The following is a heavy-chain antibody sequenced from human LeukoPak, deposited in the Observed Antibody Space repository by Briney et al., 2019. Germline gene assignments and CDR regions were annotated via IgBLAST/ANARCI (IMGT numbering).Heavy chain of an antibody. CDR1: GASISSNNW. Sequence: SGTLSLTCAVSGASISSNNWWNWVRQSPGKGLEWIGEMYHTGTTNYNASLRSRVTVSVDKSKNQFSLKLTSVTAADTAVYYCARRYCSGGTCYPFDYWGQGTQVIVSS. D-gene: IGHD2-15*01. CDR2: MYHTGTT. CDR3: ARRYCSGGTCYPFDY. V-gene: IGHV4-4*02. J-gene: IGHJ4*02.